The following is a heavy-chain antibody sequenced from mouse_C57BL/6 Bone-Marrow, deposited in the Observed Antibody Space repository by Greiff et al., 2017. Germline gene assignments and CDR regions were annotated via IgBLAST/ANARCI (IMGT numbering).Heavy chain of an antibody. D-gene: IGHD2-2*01. CDR2: IHPNSGST. V-gene: IGHV1-64*01. J-gene: IGHJ1*03. CDR1: GYTFTEYT. CDR3: ARERVTAVWYFDV. Sequence: QVQLQQSGAELVKPGASVKLSCKASGYTFTEYTIHWVKQRPGQGLEWIGMIHPNSGSTNYNEKFKSKATLTVDKSSSTAYMQLSSLTSEDSAVYYCARERVTAVWYFDVWGTGTTVTVSS.